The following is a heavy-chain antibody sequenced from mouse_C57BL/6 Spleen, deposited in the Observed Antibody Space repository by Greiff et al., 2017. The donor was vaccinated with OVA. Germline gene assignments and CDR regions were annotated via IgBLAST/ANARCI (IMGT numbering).Heavy chain of an antibody. V-gene: IGHV5-6*01. Sequence: EVKLMESGGDLVKPGGSLKLSCAASGFTFSSYGMSWVRQTPDKRLEWVATISSGGSYTYYPDSVKGRFTISRDNAKNTLYLQMSSLKSEDTAMYYCARGDSSWFAYWGQGTLVTVSA. CDR1: GFTFSSYG. CDR3: ARGDSSWFAY. J-gene: IGHJ3*01. CDR2: ISSGGSYT.